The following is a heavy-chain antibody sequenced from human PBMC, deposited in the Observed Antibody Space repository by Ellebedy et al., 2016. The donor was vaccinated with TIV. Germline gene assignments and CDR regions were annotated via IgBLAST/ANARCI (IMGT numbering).Heavy chain of an antibody. CDR3: ARYIRSSFENYYFDS. CDR2: IYSTGGT. V-gene: IGHV4-61*08. D-gene: IGHD6-6*01. J-gene: IGHJ4*02. CDR1: SGSVNSDAFY. Sequence: MPSETLSLTCAVSSGSVNSDAFYWTWIRQPPGKGLEWIGYIYSTGGTNTNPSLKRRVTMSLDTSQNRFSLKLTSVTAADTAVYYCARYIRSSFENYYFDSWGQGTLVTVSS.